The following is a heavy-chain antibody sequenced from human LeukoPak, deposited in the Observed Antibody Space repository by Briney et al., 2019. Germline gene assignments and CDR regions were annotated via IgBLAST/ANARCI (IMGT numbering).Heavy chain of an antibody. CDR2: IKQDGSDK. CDR1: GSTFSSFW. D-gene: IGHD2-15*01. V-gene: IGHV3-7*01. Sequence: GGSRRLSCEASGSTFSSFWMTWVRRAPGKGLGGWANIKQDGSDKYYVDSLKGRFTVSRDNAKKLLYLQINSLRVGDTAVYFCARVGAATFYWYYMDVWGKGTTVTVSS. J-gene: IGHJ6*03. CDR3: ARVGAATFYWYYMDV.